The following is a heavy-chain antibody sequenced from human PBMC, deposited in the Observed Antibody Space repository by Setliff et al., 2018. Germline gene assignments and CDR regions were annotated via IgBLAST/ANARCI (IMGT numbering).Heavy chain of an antibody. CDR3: VRGLPFDY. CDR2: IYTDGTT. J-gene: IGHJ4*02. V-gene: IGHV3-66*01. Sequence: PGGSLRLSCAASGFTFSSYSMNWVRQAPGKGPEYVSIIYTDGTTYYTDSVKGRFTISRDNSKNTLYLQLNSLRAEDTAVYYCVRGLPFDYWGQGTLVTVSS. CDR1: GFTFSSYS.